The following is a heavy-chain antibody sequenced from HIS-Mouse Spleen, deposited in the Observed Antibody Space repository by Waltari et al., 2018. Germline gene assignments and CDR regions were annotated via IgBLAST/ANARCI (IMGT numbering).Heavy chain of an antibody. CDR1: GGSISSSSYY. Sequence: QLQLQESGPGLVKPSETLSLTCTVSGGSISSSSYYWGWIRQPPGKGLEWIGGTYYSGSPCYNPSRKRRVTISVDTSTNQFSLKLSSVTAADTAVYYCAREIPYSSSWYDWYFDLWGRGTLVTVSS. D-gene: IGHD6-13*01. CDR2: TYYSGSP. V-gene: IGHV4-39*07. CDR3: AREIPYSSSWYDWYFDL. J-gene: IGHJ2*01.